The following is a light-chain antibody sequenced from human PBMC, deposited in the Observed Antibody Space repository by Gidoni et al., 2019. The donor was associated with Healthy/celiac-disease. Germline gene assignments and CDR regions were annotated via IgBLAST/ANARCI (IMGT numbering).Light chain of an antibody. J-gene: IGLJ3*02. CDR2: GNS. V-gene: IGLV1-40*01. Sequence: SVLTQPPSLSGAPGPRVTISCTGSSSTIGAGYDVHWYQQLPGTAPKLLIDGNSNRPSGGPDRFSGSKSGTSASRAITGLQAEDEADYYCQSYDSSLSEGVFGGGTKLTVL. CDR3: QSYDSSLSEGV. CDR1: SSTIGAGYD.